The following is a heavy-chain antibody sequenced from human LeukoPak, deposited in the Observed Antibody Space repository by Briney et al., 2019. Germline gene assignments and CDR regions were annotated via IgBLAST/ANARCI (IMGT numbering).Heavy chain of an antibody. CDR2: VNWNGDNT. V-gene: IGHV3-20*04. CDR3: ARGFDGNFDY. CDR1: GFTFDDYG. J-gene: IGHJ4*02. Sequence: GRSLRLSCAASGFTFDDYGMSWVRQAPRKWLEWVSGVNWNGDNTDYADSVKGRFTISRDNAKNSLYLQMNSLRAEDTALYYCARGFDGNFDYWGQGTLVTVSP. D-gene: IGHD3-9*01.